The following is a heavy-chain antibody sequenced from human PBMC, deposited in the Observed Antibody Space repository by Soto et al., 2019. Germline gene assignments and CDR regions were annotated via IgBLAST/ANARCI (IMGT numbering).Heavy chain of an antibody. CDR3: ATGYDFWSGDYYMDV. V-gene: IGHV3-33*01. Sequence: GGSLRLSCAASGFTFSSYGMHWVRQAPGKGLEWVAVIWYDGSNKYYADSVKGRFTISRDNSKNTLYLQMNSLRAGDTAVYYCATGYDFWSGDYYMDVWGKGTTVTVSS. CDR2: IWYDGSNK. CDR1: GFTFSSYG. D-gene: IGHD3-3*01. J-gene: IGHJ6*03.